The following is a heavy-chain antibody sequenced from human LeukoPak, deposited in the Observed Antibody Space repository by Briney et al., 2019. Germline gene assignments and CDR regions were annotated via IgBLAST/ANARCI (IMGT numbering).Heavy chain of an antibody. Sequence: PGGSLRLSCAVSGLIVSKNYMSWVRQAPGKGLEWISVIYSGGNTYYADSVKGRFTISRNSSENTLYLQMDSLRADDTAVYYCARGLGGDYPDHWGQGTLVTVSS. D-gene: IGHD4-17*01. CDR2: IYSGGNT. CDR1: GLIVSKNY. J-gene: IGHJ4*02. CDR3: ARGLGGDYPDH. V-gene: IGHV3-53*01.